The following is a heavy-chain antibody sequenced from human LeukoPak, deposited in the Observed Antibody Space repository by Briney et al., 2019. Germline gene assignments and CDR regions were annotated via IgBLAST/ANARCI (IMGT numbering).Heavy chain of an antibody. CDR3: ARGYGSGSAWHYVDY. CDR1: VGTFSSYA. J-gene: IGHJ4*02. Sequence: SVKGSCKASVGTFSSYAISWVRQAPGQGLEWMGRIIPILGIANYAQKFQGRVTITADKSTSTAYMELSSLRSEDTAVYYCARGYGSGSAWHYVDYWGQGTLVTVSS. CDR2: IIPILGIA. D-gene: IGHD3-10*01. V-gene: IGHV1-69*04.